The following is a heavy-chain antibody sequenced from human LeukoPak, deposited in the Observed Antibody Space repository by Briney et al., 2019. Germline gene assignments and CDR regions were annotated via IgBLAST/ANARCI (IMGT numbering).Heavy chain of an antibody. CDR3: ARMPIVGATTFDY. J-gene: IGHJ4*02. CDR2: IYHSGST. Sequence: SETLSLTCAVSGYSISSGYYWGWIRQPPGKGLEWIGSIYHSGSTYYNPSLKSRVTISVDTSKNQFSLRLSSVTAADTAVYYCARMPIVGATTFDYWGQGTLVTVSS. V-gene: IGHV4-38-2*01. CDR1: GYSISSGYY. D-gene: IGHD1-26*01.